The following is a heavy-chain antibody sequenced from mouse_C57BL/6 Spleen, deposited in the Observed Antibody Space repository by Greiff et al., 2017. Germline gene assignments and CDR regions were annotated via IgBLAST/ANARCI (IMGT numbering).Heavy chain of an antibody. J-gene: IGHJ3*01. Sequence: VKLQESGPELVRPGASVKISCKAPGYTFTSYWMQWVRQRPGQGLEWIGEIFPGRGSTYYNEKFKGKATLTVDTSSSTAYMQLSSLRSEDSAVYFCARSNYSNPWFAYWGQGTLVTVSA. CDR2: IFPGRGST. V-gene: IGHV1-56*01. D-gene: IGHD2-5*01. CDR1: GYTFTSYW. CDR3: ARSNYSNPWFAY.